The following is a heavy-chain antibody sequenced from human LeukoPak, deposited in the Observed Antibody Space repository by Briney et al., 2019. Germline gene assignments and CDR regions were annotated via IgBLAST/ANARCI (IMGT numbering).Heavy chain of an antibody. D-gene: IGHD3-22*01. J-gene: IGHJ5*02. CDR3: AKTGRHYDSSYNWFDL. CDR1: GYTFTSYD. V-gene: IGHV1-8*01. CDR2: MNPNSGNT. Sequence: ASVKVSCKASGYTFTSYDINWVRQATGQGLEWMGWMNPNSGNTGYAQKFQGRVTMTRNTSISTAYMELSSLRSEDTAVYYCAKTGRHYDSSYNWFDLWGQGTLVTVSS.